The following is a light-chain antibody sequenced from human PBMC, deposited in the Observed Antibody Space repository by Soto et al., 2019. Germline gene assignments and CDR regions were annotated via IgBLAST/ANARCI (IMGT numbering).Light chain of an antibody. CDR3: QQHNNWPPWT. J-gene: IGKJ1*01. CDR2: DAS. CDR1: QSIGSN. V-gene: IGKV3-15*01. Sequence: EIVMTQSPATLSVSPGERATLSCRASQSIGSNVAWYQQKPGQPPRLVIYDASTRATGISARFSGSGSGTEFTLIISSLQSEDSAVYYCQQHNNWPPWTFGQGTKVEI.